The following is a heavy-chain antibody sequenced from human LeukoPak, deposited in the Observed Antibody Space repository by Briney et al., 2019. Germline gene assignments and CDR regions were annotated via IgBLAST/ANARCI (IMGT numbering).Heavy chain of an antibody. CDR1: GGSFSGYY. D-gene: IGHD2-2*01. CDR2: IIHSGGT. CDR3: ARVSYCSSSDCSFDY. J-gene: IGHJ4*02. V-gene: IGHV4-34*12. Sequence: PSETLSLTCAVYGGSFSGYYWSWIRQPPGKGLDWIGEIIHSGGTNYNPSLKSRVTISVDTSKNQFSLNLNSINAADTAVYYCARVSYCSSSDCSFDYWGQGTLVTVSS.